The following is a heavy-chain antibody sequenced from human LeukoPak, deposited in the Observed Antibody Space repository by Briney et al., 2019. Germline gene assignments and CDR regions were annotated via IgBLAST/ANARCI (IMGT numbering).Heavy chain of an antibody. CDR3: ARDSVTTFPVNYYYGMDV. CDR2: ISYDGSNK. J-gene: IGHJ6*02. Sequence: GGSLRLSCAASGFTFSSYGMHWVRQAPGKGLEWVSVISYDGSNKYYADSVKGRFTISRDNSKNTLYLQMNSLRADDTAVYYCARDSVTTFPVNYYYGMDVWGQGTTVTVSS. D-gene: IGHD4-17*01. V-gene: IGHV3-30*03. CDR1: GFTFSSYG.